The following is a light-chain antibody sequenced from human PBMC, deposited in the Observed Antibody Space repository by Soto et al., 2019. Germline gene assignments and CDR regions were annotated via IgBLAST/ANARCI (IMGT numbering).Light chain of an antibody. J-gene: IGKJ4*01. CDR1: QNIDNY. Sequence: DIQMTQSPSSLSASVGDRVTITCRASQNIDNYLNCYHHKAGEAPKLLLYATSTLQRGVPPRFSGSGSGTKVTRTISNRQTEDGAIYFCQEPYNGGAVSFGGGTKVEIK. V-gene: IGKV1-39*01. CDR3: QEPYNGGAVS. CDR2: ATS.